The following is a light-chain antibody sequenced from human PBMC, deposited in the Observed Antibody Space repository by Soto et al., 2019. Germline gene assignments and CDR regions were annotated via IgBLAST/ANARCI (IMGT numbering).Light chain of an antibody. J-gene: IGKJ1*01. CDR1: QTISSW. CDR2: KAS. Sequence: DIQMTQSPSTLSGSVGDRVTITCRASQTISSWLAWYQQKPGKAPKLLIYKASNIKSGVPSRFSGSGSGTEFTLTISSLQPDDFATYYCQHYNSYSEAFGEGTKVELK. V-gene: IGKV1-5*03. CDR3: QHYNSYSEA.